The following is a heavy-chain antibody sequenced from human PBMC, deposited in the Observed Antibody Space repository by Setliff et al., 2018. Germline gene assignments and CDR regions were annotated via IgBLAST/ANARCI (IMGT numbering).Heavy chain of an antibody. CDR2: ISAYNGNT. V-gene: IGHV1-18*01. Sequence: ASVKVSCKASGYTFTSYGISWVRQAPGQGLEWMGWISAYNGNTNYAQKFQGRVTMTRDTSISTAYMELSSLKSDDTAMYYCARGLLWFGEPQLDYWGQGTLVTISS. CDR3: ARGLLWFGEPQLDY. CDR1: GYTFTSYG. J-gene: IGHJ4*02. D-gene: IGHD3-10*01.